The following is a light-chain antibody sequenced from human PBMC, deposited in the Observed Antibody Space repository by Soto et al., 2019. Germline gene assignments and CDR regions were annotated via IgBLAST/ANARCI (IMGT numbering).Light chain of an antibody. CDR2: AAS. Sequence: AIQMTQSPSSLSASVGDRVTITCRASQGIRHYLGWYQQKPGQAPPLLIYAASSLQSGVPSRFSGSGSGTDFTLTISSLQPEDFAAYYCLQDYHYPLTFGGGTKVEIK. CDR3: LQDYHYPLT. J-gene: IGKJ4*01. V-gene: IGKV1-6*01. CDR1: QGIRHY.